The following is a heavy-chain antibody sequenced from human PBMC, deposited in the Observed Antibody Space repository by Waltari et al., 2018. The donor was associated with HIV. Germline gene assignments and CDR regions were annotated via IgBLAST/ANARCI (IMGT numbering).Heavy chain of an antibody. CDR2: INAGNGNT. V-gene: IGHV1-3*01. D-gene: IGHD6-19*01. CDR1: GYTFTSYA. J-gene: IGHJ4*02. CDR3: ARGIAVAGLDY. Sequence: QVQLVQSGAEVKKPGASVKVSCKASGYTFTSYAMHWVRQAPGQRLEWMGWINAGNGNTKYSQKFQGRVTITRDTSASTAYMELSSLRSEDTAVYYCARGIAVAGLDYWGQGTLVTVSS.